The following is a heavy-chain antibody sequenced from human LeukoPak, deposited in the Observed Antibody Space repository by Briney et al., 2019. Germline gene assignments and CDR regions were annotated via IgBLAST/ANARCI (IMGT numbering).Heavy chain of an antibody. Sequence: PGGSLRLSCAASGFTFSSYAMSWVRQAPGKGLEWVSAISGSGGSTYYADSVKGRFTISRGNSKNTLYLQMNSLRAEDTAVYYCAKARESGSWHFDHWGQGTLVTVSS. V-gene: IGHV3-23*01. CDR2: ISGSGGST. J-gene: IGHJ4*02. D-gene: IGHD3-10*01. CDR1: GFTFSSYA. CDR3: AKARESGSWHFDH.